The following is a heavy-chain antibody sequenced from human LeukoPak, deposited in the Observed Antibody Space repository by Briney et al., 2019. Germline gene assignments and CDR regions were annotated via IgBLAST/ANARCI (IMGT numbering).Heavy chain of an antibody. CDR1: GSPFSNFA. Sequence: GGSLRPSCVASGSPFSNFAMTWVRQAPGKGLDWVSAIIGSGDSTYYADSVKGRFTISRDNSKHTLYLQMNRLRAEDTAVYYCAKHIRSSSWYDRADYWGQGTLVIVSS. CDR2: IIGSGDST. CDR3: AKHIRSSSWYDRADY. V-gene: IGHV3-23*01. D-gene: IGHD6-13*01. J-gene: IGHJ4*02.